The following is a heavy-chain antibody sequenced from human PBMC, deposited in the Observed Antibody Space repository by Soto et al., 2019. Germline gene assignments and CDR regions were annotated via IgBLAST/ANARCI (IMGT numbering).Heavy chain of an antibody. CDR3: ARGDSSGWYIYY. Sequence: TSETLSLTCTVSGCSISSYYWSWIRQPPGKGLEWIGYIYYSGSTNYNPSLKSRVTISVDTSKNQFSLKLSSVTAADTAVYYCARGDSSGWYIYYWGQGTLVTVSS. V-gene: IGHV4-59*01. CDR1: GCSISSYY. J-gene: IGHJ4*02. CDR2: IYYSGST. D-gene: IGHD6-19*01.